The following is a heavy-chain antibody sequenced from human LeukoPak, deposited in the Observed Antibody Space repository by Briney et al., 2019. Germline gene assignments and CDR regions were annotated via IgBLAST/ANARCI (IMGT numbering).Heavy chain of an antibody. CDR2: ISAYNGNT. J-gene: IGHJ4*02. V-gene: IGHV1-18*01. Sequence: GASVKVSCKASGYTFTSYGISWVRQAPGQGLEWMGWISAYNGNTNYAQKLQGRVTMTTDTSTSTAYMELRSLRSDDTAVYYCARTLSPPIQLYATFWGQGTLVIVSS. D-gene: IGHD5-18*01. CDR1: GYTFTSYG. CDR3: ARTLSPPIQLYATF.